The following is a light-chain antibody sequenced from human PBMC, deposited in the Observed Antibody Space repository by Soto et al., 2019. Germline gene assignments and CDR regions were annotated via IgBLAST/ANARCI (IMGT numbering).Light chain of an antibody. CDR1: SSDVGGYNF. J-gene: IGLJ2*01. V-gene: IGLV2-8*01. Sequence: QSVLTQPPSASGSPGQSVTISCTGTSSDVGGYNFVSWYQQHPGKAPKLMIYEVSKRPSGVPDRFSGSKSGNTASLTVSGLQAHDEADYYCTSYAGSNIPVVFGGGTKVTVL. CDR2: EVS. CDR3: TSYAGSNIPVV.